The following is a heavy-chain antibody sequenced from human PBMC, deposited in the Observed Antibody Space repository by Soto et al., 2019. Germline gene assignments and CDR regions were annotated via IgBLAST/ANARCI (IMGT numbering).Heavy chain of an antibody. Sequence: GGSLRLSCAASGFTFIIYSMNLVRQAPGKGLEWVSYIMPGSSHIYYADSVKGRFTISRDNAKNSLYLQINSLRAEDTAVYYCARVIGSDAFDIWGQGTMVTVS. D-gene: IGHD3-10*01. V-gene: IGHV3-21*05. CDR1: GFTFIIYS. J-gene: IGHJ3*02. CDR3: ARVIGSDAFDI. CDR2: IMPGSSHI.